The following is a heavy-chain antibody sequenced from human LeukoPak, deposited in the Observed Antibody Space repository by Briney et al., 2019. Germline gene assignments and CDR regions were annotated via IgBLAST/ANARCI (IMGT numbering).Heavy chain of an antibody. CDR2: ISAYNGNT. CDR3: ARVSPSVAPHDEIDYY. D-gene: IGHD2-15*01. J-gene: IGHJ4*02. Sequence: ASVKVSCKASGYTFTSYGISWVRQAPGQGLEWMGWISAYNGNTNYAQKLQGRVTMTTDTSTSTAYMELRSLRSEDTAVYYCARVSPSVAPHDEIDYYWGQGTLVTVSS. CDR1: GYTFTSYG. V-gene: IGHV1-18*01.